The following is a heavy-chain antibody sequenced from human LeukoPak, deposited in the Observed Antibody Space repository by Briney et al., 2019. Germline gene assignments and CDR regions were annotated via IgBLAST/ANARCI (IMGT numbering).Heavy chain of an antibody. J-gene: IGHJ6*02. CDR2: INPSGGSS. Sequence: ASVKVSCKASGYTFTSYYMHWVRQAPGQGLEWMGIINPSGGSSSYAQKFQGRVTMTRDTSTSTVYMELSSLRSEDTAVYYCAREYYYDSSGYPLDYYYYGMDVWGQGTTVTVSS. D-gene: IGHD3-22*01. V-gene: IGHV1-46*01. CDR3: AREYYYDSSGYPLDYYYYGMDV. CDR1: GYTFTSYY.